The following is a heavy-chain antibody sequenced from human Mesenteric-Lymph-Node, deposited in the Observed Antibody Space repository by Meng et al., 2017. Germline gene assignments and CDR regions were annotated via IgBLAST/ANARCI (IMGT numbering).Heavy chain of an antibody. CDR3: ARDNVRKDDY. Sequence: GESLKISCISSGFTFVSYWMTWVRQAPGKGLEWVANINADGSEKNYVDSVKGRFTISRDNAKNSLYLQMDSLRAEDTAVYYCARDNVRKDDYWGQGTLVTVSS. J-gene: IGHJ4*02. V-gene: IGHV3-7*01. CDR1: GFTFVSYW. CDR2: INADGSEK.